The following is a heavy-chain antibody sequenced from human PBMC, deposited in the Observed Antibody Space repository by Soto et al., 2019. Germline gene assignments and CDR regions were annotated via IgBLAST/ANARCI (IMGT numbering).Heavy chain of an antibody. CDR1: GFTFSSYA. V-gene: IGHV3-23*01. CDR2: SSGSGGST. Sequence: EVQLLESGGGLVQPGGSLRLSCAASGFTFSSYAMSWVRQAPGKGLEWVSASSGSGGSTYYADSVKGRFTISRDNSKNTLYRQMNSLRAEDTAVYYCAKEAGVSGSKVRWFDPWGQGTLVTVSS. J-gene: IGHJ5*02. D-gene: IGHD3-22*01. CDR3: AKEAGVSGSKVRWFDP.